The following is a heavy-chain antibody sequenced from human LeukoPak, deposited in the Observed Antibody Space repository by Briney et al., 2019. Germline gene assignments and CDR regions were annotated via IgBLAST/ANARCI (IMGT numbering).Heavy chain of an antibody. CDR1: GFIFSSYW. Sequence: GGSLRLSCAASGFIFSSYWMSWVRQAPGKGLERVANIKEDGGEKNYVDSVKGRFTISRDNAKNSLYLQMNSLRAEDTAVYYCARDGRVEGSGWSYLFFDCWGQGTLVTVSS. D-gene: IGHD6-13*01. V-gene: IGHV3-7*01. J-gene: IGHJ4*02. CDR3: ARDGRVEGSGWSYLFFDC. CDR2: IKEDGGEK.